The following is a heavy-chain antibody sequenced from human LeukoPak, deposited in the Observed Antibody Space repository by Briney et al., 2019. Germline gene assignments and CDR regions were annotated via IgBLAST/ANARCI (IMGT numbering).Heavy chain of an antibody. CDR2: INSDGSST. Sequence: GGSLRLSCAASGFTFSSYWMHWVRQAPGEGLVWVSRINSDGSSTSYADSVKGRFTISRDNAKNTLYLQMNSLRAEDTAVYYCARVGVTMVRGSLGYWGQGTLVTVSS. J-gene: IGHJ4*02. V-gene: IGHV3-74*01. CDR1: GFTFSSYW. CDR3: ARVGVTMVRGSLGY. D-gene: IGHD3-10*01.